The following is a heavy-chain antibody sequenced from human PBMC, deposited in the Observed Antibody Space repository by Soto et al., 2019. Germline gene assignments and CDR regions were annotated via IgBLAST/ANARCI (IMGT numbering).Heavy chain of an antibody. J-gene: IGHJ4*02. Sequence: QVQLVESGGGVVQPGRSLRLSCAASGFTFSAYALHWVRQAPGKGLEWVAVISYDGSNKYYADSVQGRSTISRDNSKNTLYLEMNSLRGEDTAVYYCARRSGADFDYWGQGTLVSVSS. V-gene: IGHV3-30-3*01. CDR2: ISYDGSNK. D-gene: IGHD1-1*01. CDR1: GFTFSAYA. CDR3: ARRSGADFDY.